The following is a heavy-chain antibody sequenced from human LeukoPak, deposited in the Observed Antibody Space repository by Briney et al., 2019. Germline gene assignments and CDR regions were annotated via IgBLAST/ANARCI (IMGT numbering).Heavy chain of an antibody. CDR2: INIGVSDT. Sequence: GRSLRLSCAASGFTFSSYWMHWVRQAPGKGLMWVSRINIGVSDTLYADSVKGRFTISRDNAKNTLYLQMNSLRAEDTAVYYCARGMATATGPFDSWGQGTLVTVSS. J-gene: IGHJ4*02. V-gene: IGHV3-74*01. CDR1: GFTFSSYW. CDR3: ARGMATATGPFDS. D-gene: IGHD3-9*01.